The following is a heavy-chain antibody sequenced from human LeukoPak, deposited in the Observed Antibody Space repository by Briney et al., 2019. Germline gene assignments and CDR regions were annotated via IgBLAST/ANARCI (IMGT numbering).Heavy chain of an antibody. CDR3: AKDRSGYFDY. J-gene: IGHJ4*02. Sequence: PGGSLRLSCAASGFTFSSYAMSWVRQAPGKGLEWVAVISYDGSNKYYADSVKGRFTISIDNSKNTLYLQMNSLRVEDTAVYYCAKDRSGYFDYWGQGTLVTVSS. D-gene: IGHD3-10*01. CDR1: GFTFSSYA. CDR2: ISYDGSNK. V-gene: IGHV3-30*18.